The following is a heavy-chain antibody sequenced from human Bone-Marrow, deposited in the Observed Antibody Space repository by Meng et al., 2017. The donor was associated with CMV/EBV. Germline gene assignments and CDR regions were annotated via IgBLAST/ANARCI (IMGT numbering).Heavy chain of an antibody. V-gene: IGHV3-30-3*01. J-gene: IGHJ4*02. CDR3: ARDFPGAAASDY. CDR1: GFTFSSYA. CDR2: ISYDGSNK. D-gene: IGHD6-13*01. Sequence: GGSLRLSCAASGFTFSSYAMHWVRQAPGKGLEWVAVISYDGSNKYYADSVKGRFTISRDNSKNTLYLQMNSLRAEDTAVYYCARDFPGAAASDYWGQGTLVTVSS.